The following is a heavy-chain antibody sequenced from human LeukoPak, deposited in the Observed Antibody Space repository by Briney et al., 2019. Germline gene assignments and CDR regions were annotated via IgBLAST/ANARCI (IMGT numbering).Heavy chain of an antibody. J-gene: IGHJ4*02. Sequence: GGSLRLSCSAPVFTFINYPIHLVRQAPGKGLEYVSSISTDGRSTYYADSVKGRFTISRDNSKNTLYLQMDSLRAEDTAVYYCAKDESSGYYYFDHWGQGTLVTVSS. V-gene: IGHV3-64*04. D-gene: IGHD3-22*01. CDR1: VFTFINYP. CDR3: AKDESSGYYYFDH. CDR2: ISTDGRST.